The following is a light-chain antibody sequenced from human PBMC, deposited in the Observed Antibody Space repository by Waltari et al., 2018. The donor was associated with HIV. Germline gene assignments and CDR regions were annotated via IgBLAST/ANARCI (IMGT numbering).Light chain of an antibody. Sequence: EIVLTQSPGTLSLSPGARATLSCRASQSVSNNYLAWYKQKPGQAPTLLIYCASSRATGSPDRFSGSGSGTDFTLTISRLEPEDFAVYYCQQYGTSPLTFGGGTNVDMK. CDR3: QQYGTSPLT. CDR1: QSVSNNY. CDR2: CAS. J-gene: IGKJ4*01. V-gene: IGKV3-20*01.